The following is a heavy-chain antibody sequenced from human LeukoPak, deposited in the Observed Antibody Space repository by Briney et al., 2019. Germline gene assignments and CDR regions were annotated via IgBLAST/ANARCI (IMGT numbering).Heavy chain of an antibody. J-gene: IGHJ4*02. CDR1: GYTFTGYY. CDR3: ARASDVLRYFDWLFYDY. V-gene: IGHV1-2*02. D-gene: IGHD3-9*01. CDR2: INPNSGGT. Sequence: ASVNVSCKASGYTFTGYYMHWVRQAPGQGLERMGWINPNSGGTNYAQKFQGRVTMTRDTSISTAYMELSRLRSDDTAVYYCARASDVLRYFDWLFYDYWGQGTLVTVSS.